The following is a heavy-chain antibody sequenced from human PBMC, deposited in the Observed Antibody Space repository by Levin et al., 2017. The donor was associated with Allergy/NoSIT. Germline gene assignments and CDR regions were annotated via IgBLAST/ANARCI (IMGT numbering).Heavy chain of an antibody. V-gene: IGHV3-21*01. D-gene: IGHD3-10*01. J-gene: IGHJ4*02. CDR2: ISSSSSYI. CDR1: GFTFSSYS. CDR3: ARDLGELLFDY. Sequence: GGSLRLSCAASGFTFSSYSMNWVRQAPGKGLEWVSSISSSSSYIYYADSVKGRFTISRDNAKNSLYLQMNSLRAEDTAVYYCARDLGELLFDYWGQGTLVTVSS.